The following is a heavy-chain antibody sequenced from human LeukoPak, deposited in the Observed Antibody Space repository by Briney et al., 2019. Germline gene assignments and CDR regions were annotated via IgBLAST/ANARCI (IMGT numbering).Heavy chain of an antibody. D-gene: IGHD6-19*01. CDR1: GFTFSNYG. Sequence: GGSLRLSCGASGFTFSNYGMHWVRQAPRKGLEWVAFSRFDESRTLYGDSVKGRFIISRDNSENTLFLHMHSLRPEDTAVYYCAKALVLTVAGTYYVDHWGQGTPVTVSS. J-gene: IGHJ4*02. V-gene: IGHV3-30*02. CDR3: AKALVLTVAGTYYVDH. CDR2: SRFDESRT.